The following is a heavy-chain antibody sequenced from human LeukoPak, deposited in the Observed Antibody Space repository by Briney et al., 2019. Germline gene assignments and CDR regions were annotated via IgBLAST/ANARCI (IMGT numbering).Heavy chain of an antibody. CDR1: GYTXTGYY. J-gene: IGHJ4*02. CDR2: INPNSGGT. CDR3: ARGGAAAGKIGVDY. Sequence: ASVKVSCKASGYTXTGYYMHWVRQAPGQGLEWMGWINPNSGGTNYAQKFQGRVTMTRDTSISTAYMELSRLRSDDTAVYYCARGGAAAGKIGVDYWGQGTLVTVSS. V-gene: IGHV1-2*02. D-gene: IGHD6-13*01.